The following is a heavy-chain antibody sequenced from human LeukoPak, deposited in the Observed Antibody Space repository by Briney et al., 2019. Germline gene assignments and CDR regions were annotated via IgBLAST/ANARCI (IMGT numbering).Heavy chain of an antibody. D-gene: IGHD3-16*02. J-gene: IGHJ4*02. Sequence: GGSLRLSCAASGFTFSSYSMNWVRQAPGKGLEWVSSISSSSYIYYADSVKGRFTISRDNAKNSLYLQMNSLRAEDTAVYYCAREGGYTQMRTLWGQGTLVTVSS. CDR1: GFTFSSYS. CDR2: ISSSSYI. V-gene: IGHV3-21*01. CDR3: AREGGYTQMRTL.